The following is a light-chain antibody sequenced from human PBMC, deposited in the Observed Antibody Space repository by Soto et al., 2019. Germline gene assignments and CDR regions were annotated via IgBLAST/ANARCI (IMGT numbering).Light chain of an antibody. Sequence: QSVLTRPASVSGSPGQSITISCTGSGSDVGGYDFVSWYQQHPGKAPKLMIYEVSNRPSGVSNRFSGSKSGNTASLTISGLQAEEYADYYCSSYTSISTLLFGTGTKLTVL. V-gene: IGLV2-14*01. CDR2: EVS. J-gene: IGLJ1*01. CDR1: GSDVGGYDF. CDR3: SSYTSISTLL.